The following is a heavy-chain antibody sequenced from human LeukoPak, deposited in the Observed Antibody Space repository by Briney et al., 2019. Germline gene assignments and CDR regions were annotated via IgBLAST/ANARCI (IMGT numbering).Heavy chain of an antibody. D-gene: IGHD2-2*01. CDR3: ARAAIWSTGPTDIVVVPAAMGGGKTNWFDP. V-gene: IGHV4-59*12. CDR1: GGSISSYY. J-gene: IGHJ5*02. CDR2: INYSGST. Sequence: SETLSLTCTVSGGSISSYYWSWIRQPPGKGLEWIGYINYSGSTNYNPSLKSRVTISVDTSKNQFSLKLSSVTAADTAVYYCARAAIWSTGPTDIVVVPAAMGGGKTNWFDPWGQGTLVTVSS.